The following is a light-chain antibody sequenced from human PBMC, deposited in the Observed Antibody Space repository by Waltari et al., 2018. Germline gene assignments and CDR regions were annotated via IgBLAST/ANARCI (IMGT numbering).Light chain of an antibody. Sequence: QSALTQPASVSGSPGQSITISCTGTSSDVGKYNLVSWYQQYPGKVPKLIIYEGNKRPSGVSKQFAGSKSGNTASLTISGLQAEDEADYYCCSYTGRGTGVFGGGTKLTVL. J-gene: IGLJ3*02. V-gene: IGLV2-23*01. CDR3: CSYTGRGTGV. CDR1: SSDVGKYNL. CDR2: EGN.